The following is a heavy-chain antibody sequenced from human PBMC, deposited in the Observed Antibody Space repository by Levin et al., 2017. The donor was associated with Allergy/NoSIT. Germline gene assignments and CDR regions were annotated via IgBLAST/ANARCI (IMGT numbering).Heavy chain of an antibody. CDR3: ARRDSDGSNSFDY. V-gene: IGHV5-51*01. D-gene: IGHD4-23*01. Sequence: KVSCQASGYSFTSYWFGWVRQRPGKGLEWMGLIFPSDSDTRVSPSFQGQIIMSVDKSINTAYLQWSSLKASASAMYDCARRDSDGSNSFDYWGQGALVTVSS. CDR1: GYSFTSYW. CDR2: IFPSDSDT. J-gene: IGHJ4*02.